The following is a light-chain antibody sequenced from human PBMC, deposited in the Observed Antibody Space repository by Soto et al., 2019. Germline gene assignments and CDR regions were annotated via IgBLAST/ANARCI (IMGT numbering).Light chain of an antibody. Sequence: QSALTQPASVSGSPGQSITIPCTGASSDVGSYNLVSWYQQHPGKAPKLMIYEVSRRPSGISNRFSGSKSGNTASLTISGLQAEDEADYYFCSYAGSPTFVIFGGGTKVTVL. V-gene: IGLV2-23*02. J-gene: IGLJ2*01. CDR1: SSDVGSYNL. CDR2: EVS. CDR3: CSYAGSPTFVI.